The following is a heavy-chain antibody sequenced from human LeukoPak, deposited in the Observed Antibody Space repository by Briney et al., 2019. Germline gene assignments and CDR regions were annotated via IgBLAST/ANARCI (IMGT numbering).Heavy chain of an antibody. V-gene: IGHV4-30-2*01. D-gene: IGHD2-8*01. CDR2: IYHSGST. J-gene: IGHJ3*02. Sequence: SETLSLTCAVSGGSISSGGYSWSWIRQPPGKGLEWIGYIYHSGSTYYNPSLKSRVTISVDRSKNQYSLKLSSVTAADTAVYYCASAENTFNGAFDIWGQGTMVTVSS. CDR1: GGSISSGGYS. CDR3: ASAENTFNGAFDI.